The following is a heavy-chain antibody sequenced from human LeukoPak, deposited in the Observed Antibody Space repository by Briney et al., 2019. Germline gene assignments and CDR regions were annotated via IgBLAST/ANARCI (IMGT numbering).Heavy chain of an antibody. Sequence: GGSLRLSCAASGFTFSSYSMNWVRQAPGKGLEWVSSISSSSSYIHYADSVKGRFTISRDNAKNSLYLQMNSLRAEDTAVYYCARKGSISGYCSSTSCYTGDYWGQGTLVTVSS. J-gene: IGHJ4*02. CDR1: GFTFSSYS. CDR3: ARKGSISGYCSSTSCYTGDY. D-gene: IGHD2-2*02. CDR2: ISSSSSYI. V-gene: IGHV3-21*01.